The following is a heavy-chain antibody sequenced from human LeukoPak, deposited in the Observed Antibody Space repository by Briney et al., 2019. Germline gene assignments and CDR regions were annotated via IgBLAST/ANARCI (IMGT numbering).Heavy chain of an antibody. V-gene: IGHV3-64*01. CDR2: ISSNAGST. CDR1: GFTFRSYG. J-gene: IGHJ4*02. Sequence: PGGSLRLSCAASGFTFRSYGMHWVRQAPGKGLEYVAAISSNAGSTDYANSVKGRFTISRDNSKNTLYLQMGSLRAEDMAVYYCARISSSYDYDYWGQGTLVTVSS. CDR3: ARISSSYDYDY. D-gene: IGHD6-6*01.